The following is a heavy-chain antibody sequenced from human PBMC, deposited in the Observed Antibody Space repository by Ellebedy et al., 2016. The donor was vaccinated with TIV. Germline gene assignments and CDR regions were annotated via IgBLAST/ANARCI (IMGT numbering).Heavy chain of an antibody. CDR1: GFTFSSYS. D-gene: IGHD3-22*01. CDR3: ARDPNYYDSSGYYSNWFDP. Sequence: GESLKISXAASGFTFSSYSMNWVRQAPGKGLEWVSSISSSSSYIYYADSVKGRFTISRDNAKNSLYLQMNSLRAEDTAVYYCARDPNYYDSSGYYSNWFDPWGQGTLVTVSS. V-gene: IGHV3-21*01. CDR2: ISSSSSYI. J-gene: IGHJ5*02.